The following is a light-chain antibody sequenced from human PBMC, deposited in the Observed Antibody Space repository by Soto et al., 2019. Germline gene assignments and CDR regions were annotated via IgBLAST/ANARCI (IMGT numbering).Light chain of an antibody. Sequence: EIVLTQSPCTLSLSPGETSTLSFMASQTIGRNYLAWYQQKPGQAPRLLIYDASNRATGIPARFSGSGSGTDFTLTISSLEPEDFAVYYCQQRSNWPTFGQGTKVDIK. V-gene: IGKV3-11*01. CDR3: QQRSNWPT. CDR1: QTIGRNY. CDR2: DAS. J-gene: IGKJ1*01.